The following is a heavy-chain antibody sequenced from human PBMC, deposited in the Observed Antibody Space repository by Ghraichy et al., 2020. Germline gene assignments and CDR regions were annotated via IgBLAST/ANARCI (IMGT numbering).Heavy chain of an antibody. J-gene: IGHJ3*02. CDR1: GGSISSYY. CDR3: ARGGITIFGRAFDI. V-gene: IGHV4-59*01. D-gene: IGHD3-3*01. CDR2: IYYSGST. Sequence: SETLSLTCTVSGGSISSYYWSWIRQPPGKGLEWIGYIYYSGSTNYNPSLKSRVTISVDTSKNQFSLKLSSVTAADTAVYYCARGGITIFGRAFDIWGQGTMVTVSS.